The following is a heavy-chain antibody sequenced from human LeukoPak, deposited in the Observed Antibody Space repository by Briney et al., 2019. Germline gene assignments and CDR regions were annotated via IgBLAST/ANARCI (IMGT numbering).Heavy chain of an antibody. CDR1: GYTFTSYG. Sequence: GASWRVSCTAPGYTFTSYGISWVRQAPGQGLEWMGWVSAYNGNTNYAQKLQGRVTMTTDTSTSTAYMELRSLRSDDTAVYYCARDGGIAVAGKDYWGQGTLVTVSS. CDR2: VSAYNGNT. CDR3: ARDGGIAVAGKDY. V-gene: IGHV1-18*01. J-gene: IGHJ4*02. D-gene: IGHD6-19*01.